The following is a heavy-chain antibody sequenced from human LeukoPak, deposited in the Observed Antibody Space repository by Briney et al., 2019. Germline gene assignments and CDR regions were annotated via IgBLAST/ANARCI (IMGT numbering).Heavy chain of an antibody. J-gene: IGHJ4*02. CDR1: GGSISVYY. D-gene: IGHD3-22*01. CDR2: IYYSGST. V-gene: IGHV4-59*01. CDR3: ARDYTSGHFDY. Sequence: SETLSLTCTVSGGSISVYYWNWIRQPPGKGLEWIGCIYYSGSTNYNPSLNSRVTISVDTSKNQFSLELSSVTAADTAVYYCARDYTSGHFDYWGQRTVAPVSS.